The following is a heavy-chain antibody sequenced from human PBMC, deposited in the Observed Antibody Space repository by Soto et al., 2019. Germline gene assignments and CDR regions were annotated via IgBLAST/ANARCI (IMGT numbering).Heavy chain of an antibody. V-gene: IGHV4-31*03. J-gene: IGHJ6*02. CDR1: GGSISSGGYY. CDR2: IYYSGST. CDR3: ARVPMVRGVIYGMDV. D-gene: IGHD3-10*01. Sequence: QVQLQESGPGLVKPSQTLSLTCTVSGGSISSGGYYWSWIRQHPEKGLEWIGYIYYSGSTYYNPSPKSRVTVSVDTSKNQFSLKLSSVTAADTAVYYCARVPMVRGVIYGMDVWGQGTTVTVSS.